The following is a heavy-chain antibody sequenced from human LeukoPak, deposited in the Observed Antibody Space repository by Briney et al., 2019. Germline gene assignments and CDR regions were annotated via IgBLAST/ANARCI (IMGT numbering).Heavy chain of an antibody. V-gene: IGHV3-53*01. CDR2: IYSGGST. CDR3: ARGPAGYN. J-gene: IGHJ4*02. CDR1: GFTVSSNR. D-gene: IGHD1-1*01. Sequence: LPGGSLRLSCAASGFTVSSNRMSWVRQAPGKGLEWVSVIYSGGSTDYADSVKGRFTISRDNSKNTLYLQMNSLRAEDTAVYHCARGPAGYNWGQGTLVTVSS.